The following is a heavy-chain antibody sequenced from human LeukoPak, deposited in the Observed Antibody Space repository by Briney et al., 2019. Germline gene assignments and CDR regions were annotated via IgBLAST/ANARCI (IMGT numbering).Heavy chain of an antibody. V-gene: IGHV1-24*01. Sequence: ASVKVSCKVSGYTLTELSMHWVRQAPGKGLEWMGRFDPEDGETIYPQKFQGRVTMTADTSTDTVYMELSSLRSEDTAVYYCATEGKMVRGVYTDYWGQGTLVTVSS. CDR1: GYTLTELS. CDR2: FDPEDGET. J-gene: IGHJ4*02. CDR3: ATEGKMVRGVYTDY. D-gene: IGHD3-10*01.